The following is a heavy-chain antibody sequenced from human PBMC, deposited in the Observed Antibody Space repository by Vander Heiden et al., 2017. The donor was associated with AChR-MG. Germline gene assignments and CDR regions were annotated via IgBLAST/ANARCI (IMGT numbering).Heavy chain of an antibody. CDR1: GINFRSYG. CDR2: ISYDGRDT. CDR3: ARGYVPPIDP. Sequence: QVQLVESGGGVVQPGRSLRLSCVASGINFRSYGMHWVRTAPGKGLEWVSVISYDGRDTYYADSVKGRFTISRDYSKNTLYLHMNSLRPEDTAVYYCARGYVPPIDPWGQGTLVTVSS. J-gene: IGHJ5*02. V-gene: IGHV3-30*03. D-gene: IGHD5-12*01.